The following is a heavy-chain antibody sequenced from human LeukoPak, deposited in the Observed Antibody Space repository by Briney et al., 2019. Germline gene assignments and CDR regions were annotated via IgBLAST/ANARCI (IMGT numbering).Heavy chain of an antibody. D-gene: IGHD2-21*01. CDR3: TRDRLFPHDAIDI. V-gene: IGHV3-9*01. CDR1: GYTFDDHA. CDR2: ISWNSGII. Sequence: GGSLRLSCAASGYTFDDHAMHWVRQGPGKGLEWVAGISWNSGIIDYADSVKGRFTISRDNAKNSLYLQMNSLRPDDTAFYYCTRDRLFPHDAIDIWGQGTMVTVSS. J-gene: IGHJ3*02.